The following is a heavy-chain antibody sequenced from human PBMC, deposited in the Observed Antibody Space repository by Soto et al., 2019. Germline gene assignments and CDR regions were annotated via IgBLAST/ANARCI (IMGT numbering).Heavy chain of an antibody. CDR3: AIERVSSGGPINWIDR. CDR1: SLPFSGVY. Sequence: ETVSLSRTVYSLPFSGVYRSWIRLLPGKVLEWMGQINHNGRTNDNPSLKSRVTISVDTSENQFSLKVSSVTAADTAVYYCAIERVSSGGPINWIDRWGQGTLVT. J-gene: IGHJ5*02. D-gene: IGHD6-19*01. V-gene: IGHV4-34*01. CDR2: INHNGRT.